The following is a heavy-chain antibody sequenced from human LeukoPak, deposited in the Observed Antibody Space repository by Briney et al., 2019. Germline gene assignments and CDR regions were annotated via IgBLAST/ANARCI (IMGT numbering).Heavy chain of an antibody. CDR2: IYHTGTT. CDR3: ARLRAYKTTHQYYFDY. D-gene: IGHD3-16*01. J-gene: IGHJ4*02. V-gene: IGHV4-59*08. CDR1: GGSISPYY. Sequence: SEALSLTCTVSGGSISPYYWAWFRQPPGQGLKYIGDIYHTGTTSYSPSLQSRVTISLDTSKNQFSLRLSSVAAADAAIYYCARLRAYKTTHQYYFDYWGQGTLVTVSS.